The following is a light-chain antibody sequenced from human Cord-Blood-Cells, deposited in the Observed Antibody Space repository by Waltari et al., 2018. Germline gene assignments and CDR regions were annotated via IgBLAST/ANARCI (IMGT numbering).Light chain of an antibody. Sequence: QSVLTQPPSASGTPGQRVTISCSGSSSNIGSTTVNWYQQLPGTAPKLLIYSSNQRPSGVPDRFSGSKSGTSASLAISGLQSEDEADYYCAAWDDSLNGRVFGGGTKLTVL. CDR3: AAWDDSLNGRV. CDR1: SSNIGSTT. V-gene: IGLV1-44*01. CDR2: SSN. J-gene: IGLJ3*02.